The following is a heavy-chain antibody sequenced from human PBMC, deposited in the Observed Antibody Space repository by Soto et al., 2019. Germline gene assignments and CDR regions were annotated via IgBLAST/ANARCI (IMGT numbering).Heavy chain of an antibody. CDR3: ERDRGNYGDYLFDS. V-gene: IGHV3-33*01. D-gene: IGHD4-17*01. CDR1: GFTFTSYG. Sequence: GSLRLSCAASGFTFTSYGMHWVRQAPGKGLEWVAVIWYDGSSKYYAESVKGRFTISRDNPKNTLYLQMNSLRAEDTAVYYCERDRGNYGDYLFDSWGQGTLVTVSS. CDR2: IWYDGSSK. J-gene: IGHJ4*02.